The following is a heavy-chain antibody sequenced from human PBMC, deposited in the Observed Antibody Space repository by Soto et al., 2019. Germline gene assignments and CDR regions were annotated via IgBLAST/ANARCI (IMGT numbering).Heavy chain of an antibody. CDR2: IYHSGST. Sequence: SETLSLTCAVSGYSISSGYYWGWIRQPPGKGLEWIGSIYHSGSTYYNPSLKSRVTISVDTSKNQFSLKLSSVTAADTAVYYCARDTMHYDFWSGYQYYYYYGMDVWGQGTTVTVSS. CDR1: GYSISSGYY. V-gene: IGHV4-38-2*02. D-gene: IGHD3-3*01. J-gene: IGHJ6*02. CDR3: ARDTMHYDFWSGYQYYYYYGMDV.